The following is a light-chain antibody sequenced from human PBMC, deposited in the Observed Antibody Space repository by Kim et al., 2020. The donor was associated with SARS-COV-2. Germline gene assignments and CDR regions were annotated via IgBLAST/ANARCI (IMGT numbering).Light chain of an antibody. CDR3: QQYDLYPWT. CDR1: QTIGSW. CDR2: DIF. V-gene: IGKV1-5*01. Sequence: DIQMTQSPSTLSASIGDRVTITCRASQTIGSWLAWYQQKPGKAPKLLMYDIFRLERGASSRFSGRGSGTEFNFSISSLQPDDFATYVCQQYDLYPWTFGQGTKVDIK. J-gene: IGKJ1*01.